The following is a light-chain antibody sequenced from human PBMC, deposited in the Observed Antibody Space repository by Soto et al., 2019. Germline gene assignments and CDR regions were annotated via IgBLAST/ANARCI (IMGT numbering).Light chain of an antibody. CDR3: QSYDRSLSGWV. J-gene: IGLJ3*02. Sequence: QSALTQPASVSGSPGQSITISCTGTSSDVGGYNYVSWYQQHPGKAPKLMIYEVSHRPSGVSDRFSGSKSGTSASLAITGLQAEDEADYYCQSYDRSLSGWVFGTGTKLTVL. V-gene: IGLV2-14*01. CDR2: EVS. CDR1: SSDVGGYNY.